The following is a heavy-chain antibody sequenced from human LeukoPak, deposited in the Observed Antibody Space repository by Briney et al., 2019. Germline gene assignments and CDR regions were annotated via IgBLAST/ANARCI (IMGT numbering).Heavy chain of an antibody. D-gene: IGHD2-2*01. CDR2: ISAYNGNT. V-gene: IGHV1-18*01. Sequence: GASVKVSCKASGYTFTSYGISWVRQAPGQGLEWRGWISAYNGNTNYAQKLQGRVTMTTDTSTSTAYMELRSLRSDDTAVYYCARGRRYCSSTSCYNWFDPWGQGTLVTVSS. J-gene: IGHJ5*02. CDR3: ARGRRYCSSTSCYNWFDP. CDR1: GYTFTSYG.